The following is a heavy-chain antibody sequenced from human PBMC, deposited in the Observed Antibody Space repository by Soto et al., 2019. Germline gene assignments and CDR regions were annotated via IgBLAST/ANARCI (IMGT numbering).Heavy chain of an antibody. CDR1: GYAFTTYG. V-gene: IGHV1-18*01. J-gene: IGHJ4*02. Sequence: QVHLVQSGAEVKKPGASVKVSCKGSGYAFTTYGITWVRQAPGQGLEWMGWISAHNGNTNYAQKLHGRVAVTRDTATRTSYMELRSLRSDDTAVYYFARGRYGDYWGQGDLVTVSS. D-gene: IGHD1-1*01. CDR2: ISAHNGNT. CDR3: ARGRYGDY.